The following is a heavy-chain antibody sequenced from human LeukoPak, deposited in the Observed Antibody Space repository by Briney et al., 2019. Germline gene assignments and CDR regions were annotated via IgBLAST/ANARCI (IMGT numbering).Heavy chain of an antibody. J-gene: IGHJ6*03. V-gene: IGHV1-69*05. CDR3: ARATDVEMATHVRYYYYYMDV. CDR2: IIPIFGTA. Sequence: GASVKVSCKASGGTFSSYAISWVRQAPGQGLEWMGRIIPIFGTANYAQKFQGRVTITTDESTSTAYMELSSLRSEDTAVYYCARATDVEMATHVRYYYYYMDVWGKGTTVTVSS. CDR1: GGTFSSYA. D-gene: IGHD5-24*01.